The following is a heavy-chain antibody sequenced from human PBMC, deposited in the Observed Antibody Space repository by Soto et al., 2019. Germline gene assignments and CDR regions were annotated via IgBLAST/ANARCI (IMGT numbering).Heavy chain of an antibody. CDR1: GGSISSSSYY. CDR2: IYYSGST. J-gene: IGHJ4*02. D-gene: IGHD3-10*01. CDR3: AAYYGSGSYHDY. Sequence: QLQLQESGPGLVKPSETLSLTCTVSGGSISSSSYYWGWIRQPPGKGLEWIGSIYYSGSTYYNPSLKSRVTISVDTSKNQFSLKLSSVTAADTAVYYCAAYYGSGSYHDYWGQGTLVTVSS. V-gene: IGHV4-39*01.